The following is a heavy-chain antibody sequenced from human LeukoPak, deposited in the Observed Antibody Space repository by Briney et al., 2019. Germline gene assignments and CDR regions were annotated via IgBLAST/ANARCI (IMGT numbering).Heavy chain of an antibody. CDR1: GFTFSSYS. J-gene: IGHJ4*02. CDR3: ARDREYYDILTGYYNLIDY. D-gene: IGHD3-9*01. CDR2: ISSSSSYI. Sequence: GGSLRLSCAASGFTFSSYSMNWVRQAPGKGLEWVSSISSSSSYIYYADSVKGRFTISRDNAKNSLYLQMNSLRAEDTAVYYCARDREYYDILTGYYNLIDYWGQGTLVTVSS. V-gene: IGHV3-21*01.